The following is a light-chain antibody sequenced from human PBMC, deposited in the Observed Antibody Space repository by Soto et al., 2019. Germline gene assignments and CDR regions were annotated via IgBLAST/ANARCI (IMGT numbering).Light chain of an antibody. CDR3: QQSGSSSGWT. J-gene: IGKJ1*01. CDR2: GAS. V-gene: IGKV3-20*01. CDR1: HSVSSSY. Sequence: EIVLTQSPGTLSLSPGERATLSCRASHSVSSSYLAWYRQKPGQAPRLLIYGASSRATGIPDRFSGSGSGIDFTLTISRLEPEDFAVYYCQQSGSSSGWTFGQGTKVDIK.